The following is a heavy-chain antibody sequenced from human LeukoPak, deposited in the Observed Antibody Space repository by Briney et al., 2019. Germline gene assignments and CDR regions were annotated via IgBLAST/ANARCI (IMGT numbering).Heavy chain of an antibody. CDR2: IIPIFGTA. Sequence: ASVKVSCKASGGTFSSYAISWVRQAPGQGLEWMGGIIPIFGTANYAQKFQGRVTITADESTSTAYMELSSLRSEDTAVYYCAIPMAYMQWELLGGPFDYWGQGTLVTVSS. V-gene: IGHV1-69*13. CDR3: AIPMAYMQWELLGGPFDY. J-gene: IGHJ4*02. CDR1: GGTFSSYA. D-gene: IGHD1-26*01.